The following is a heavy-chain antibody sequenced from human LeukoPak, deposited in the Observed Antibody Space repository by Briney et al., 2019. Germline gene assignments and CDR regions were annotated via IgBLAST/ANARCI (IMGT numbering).Heavy chain of an antibody. Sequence: PGGSLRLSCAASGVTVSTNHMSWVRQAPGKGLEWVSIVYSGGSTYYADSVKGRFTISRDNSKNTLYLQMNSLRAGDTAVYYCARDSCGLDYWGQGTLVTVSS. D-gene: IGHD2-21*01. CDR3: ARDSCGLDY. V-gene: IGHV3-66*01. CDR1: GVTVSTNH. CDR2: VYSGGST. J-gene: IGHJ4*02.